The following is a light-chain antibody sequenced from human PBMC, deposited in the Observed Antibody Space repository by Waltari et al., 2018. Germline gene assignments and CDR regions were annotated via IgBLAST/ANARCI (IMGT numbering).Light chain of an antibody. CDR1: SRDVESYHL. Sequence: QSALTQPASVSGSPGQSITISCTGASRDVESYHLLSWYQQPPGKAPKLMIYEVSKRPSGVSNRFSGSKSDNTASLTISGLQAEDETDYYCCSYAGRSIPWVFGGGTKLTVL. V-gene: IGLV2-23*02. CDR3: CSYAGRSIPWV. CDR2: EVS. J-gene: IGLJ3*02.